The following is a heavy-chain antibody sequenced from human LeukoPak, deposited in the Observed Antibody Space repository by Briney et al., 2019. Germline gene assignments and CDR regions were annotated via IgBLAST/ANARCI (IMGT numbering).Heavy chain of an antibody. CDR3: AKDPQVAYYDFWSGYPRAPFFGYFDY. D-gene: IGHD3-3*01. CDR2: ISGSGGNT. CDR1: GFTFSSYA. J-gene: IGHJ4*02. V-gene: IGHV3-23*01. Sequence: GGSLRLSCAASGFTFSSYAMIWVRQAPGKGVEWVSAISGSGGNTYYADSVKGRFTISRDNSKNTLYLQMNSLRAEDTAVYYCAKDPQVAYYDFWSGYPRAPFFGYFDYWGQGTLVTVSS.